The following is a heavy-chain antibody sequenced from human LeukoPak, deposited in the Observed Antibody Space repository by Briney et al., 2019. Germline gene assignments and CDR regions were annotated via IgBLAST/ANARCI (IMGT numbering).Heavy chain of an antibody. CDR1: GGTFSSYA. CDR2: INPNSGGT. J-gene: IGHJ4*02. CDR3: ARGSGSYYALFDY. V-gene: IGHV1-2*04. D-gene: IGHD1-26*01. Sequence: GASVKVSCKASGGTFSSYAISWVRQAPGQGLEWMGWINPNSGGTNYAQKFQGWVTMTRDTSISTAYMELSRLRSDDTAVYYCARGSGSYYALFDYWGQGTLVTVSS.